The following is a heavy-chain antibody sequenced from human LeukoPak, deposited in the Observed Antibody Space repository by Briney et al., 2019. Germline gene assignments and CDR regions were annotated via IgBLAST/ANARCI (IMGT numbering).Heavy chain of an antibody. Sequence: SETLSLTCTVSGGSISSGSYYWSWIRQPAGKGLEWIGRIYTSGSTNYNPSLKSRVTISVDTSKNQFSLKLSSVTAADTAVYYCARDSRRLNWSDPWGQGTLVTVSS. CDR1: GGSISSGSYY. V-gene: IGHV4-61*02. CDR2: IYTSGST. CDR3: ARDSRRLNWSDP. J-gene: IGHJ5*02. D-gene: IGHD6-13*01.